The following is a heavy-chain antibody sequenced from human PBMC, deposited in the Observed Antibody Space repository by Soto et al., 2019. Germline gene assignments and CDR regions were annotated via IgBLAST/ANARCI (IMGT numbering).Heavy chain of an antibody. CDR2: VYHTGAT. CDR1: RASISSSY. D-gene: IGHD5-12*01. J-gene: IGHJ4*02. V-gene: IGHV4-59*01. Sequence: XETLSLTCTVSRASISSSYWSWIRQSPERGLEWIAYVYHTGATNYNPSLKSRVTISLDTSKGQFSLNLTSLTTADTAVYFCARGGNRYSNVASGVGGFDLWGQGSLVTVSS. CDR3: ARGGNRYSNVASGVGGFDL.